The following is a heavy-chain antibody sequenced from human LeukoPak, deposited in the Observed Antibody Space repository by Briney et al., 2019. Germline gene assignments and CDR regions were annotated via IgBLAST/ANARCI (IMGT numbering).Heavy chain of an antibody. CDR3: ARPGLKYGGNAFEY. D-gene: IGHD4-23*01. CDR2: VCHSGST. V-gene: IGHV4-4*02. Sequence: PSGTLSLTCAVSGGSISNSNWWSWVRQPPGQGLEWIGEVCHSGSTNYSPSLKSRVAISVDKSKNQFSLKLTSVTATDTAVYYCARPGLKYGGNAFEYWGQGTLVTVSS. CDR1: GGSISNSNW. J-gene: IGHJ4*02.